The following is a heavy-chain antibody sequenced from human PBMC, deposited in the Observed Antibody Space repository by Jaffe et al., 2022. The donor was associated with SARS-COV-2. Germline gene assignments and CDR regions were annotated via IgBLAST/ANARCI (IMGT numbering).Heavy chain of an antibody. CDR2: INPNGGYT. CDR3: AKVDRRLYNWFDS. D-gene: IGHD1-1*01. CDR1: GHSSSVYF. Sequence: QVQLVQSGAEVKKPGTSVTISCTATGHSSSVYFIHWVRQAPGQGLEWMGIINPNGGYTNYAQTFQDRITLTRDTSTDTFSMEIHSLRSDDTAVYYCAKVDRRLYNWFDSWGQGTLVTVSS. V-gene: IGHV1-46*01. J-gene: IGHJ5*01.